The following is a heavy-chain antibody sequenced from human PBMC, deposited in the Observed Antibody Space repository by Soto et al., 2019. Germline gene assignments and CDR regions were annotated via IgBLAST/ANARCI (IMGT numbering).Heavy chain of an antibody. Sequence: EVQLVESGGGLVKPGGSLRLSCAASGFTFSNAWMSWVRQAPGKGLEWVGRIKSKTDGGTTDYAAPVKDRFTISRDDSKNTLYLQMNSLKTEDTAVYYCRIVVVPAAMSPFDYWGQGTLVTVSS. CDR1: GFTFSNAW. J-gene: IGHJ4*02. V-gene: IGHV3-15*01. D-gene: IGHD2-2*01. CDR3: RIVVVPAAMSPFDY. CDR2: IKSKTDGGTT.